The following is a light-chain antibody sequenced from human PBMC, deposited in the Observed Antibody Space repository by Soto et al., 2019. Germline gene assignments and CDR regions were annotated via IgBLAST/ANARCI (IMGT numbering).Light chain of an antibody. V-gene: IGKV3D-15*01. CDR3: QQYNNWPIT. CDR2: GAS. Sequence: EIVMTQSPATLSVSPGERATLSCRASQNVGSNLAWYQQKPGRAPRLLIYGASTRATGIPARFSGSGSVTEFTLTISSLQSEDFAVYYCQQYNNWPITFGRGTRLEIK. J-gene: IGKJ5*01. CDR1: QNVGSN.